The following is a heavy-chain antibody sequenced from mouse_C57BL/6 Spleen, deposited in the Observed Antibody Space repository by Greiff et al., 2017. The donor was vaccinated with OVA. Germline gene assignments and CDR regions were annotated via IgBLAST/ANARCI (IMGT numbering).Heavy chain of an antibody. V-gene: IGHV1-55*01. CDR3: ASDYYGLYAMDY. J-gene: IGHJ4*01. CDR1: GYTFTSYW. D-gene: IGHD1-1*01. CDR2: IYPGSGST. Sequence: QVQLQQPGAELVKPGASVKMSCKASGYTFTSYWITWVKQRPGQGLEWIGDIYPGSGSTNYNEKFKSKATLTVDKSSSTAYMQLSSLTSEDSAVEYCASDYYGLYAMDYWGQGTSVTVSS.